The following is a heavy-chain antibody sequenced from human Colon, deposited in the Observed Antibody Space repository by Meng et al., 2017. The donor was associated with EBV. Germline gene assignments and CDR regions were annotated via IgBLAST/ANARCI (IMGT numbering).Heavy chain of an antibody. D-gene: IGHD4-23*01. CDR2: QCHADDT. V-gene: IGHV4-39*01. CDR3: ARHTFSGNPGGIDS. Sequence: LQCRECGLGLVKPSGTLSPPGTVAGGPISRTGTCGGWSRQPPGKGLEWIGSQCHADDTYYNPSLMGRVTISVDTSKNQVSLKLTSVTAADTSIYYCARHTFSGNPGGIDSWGQGILVTVSS. J-gene: IGHJ4*02. CDR1: GGPISRTGTC.